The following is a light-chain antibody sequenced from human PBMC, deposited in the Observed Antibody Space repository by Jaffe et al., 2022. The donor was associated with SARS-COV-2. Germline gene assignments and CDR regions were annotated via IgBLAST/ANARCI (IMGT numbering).Light chain of an antibody. V-gene: IGLV2-8*01. Sequence: QSALTQPPSASGSPGQSVTISCTGTSSDVGAYNYVSWYQQHPGKAPKLMIYEVTKRPSGVPDRFSGSKSANTASLTVSGLRAEDEADYYCCSYAGNNNLKVFGGGTKLTVL. J-gene: IGLJ2*01. CDR3: CSYAGNNNLKV. CDR1: SSDVGAYNY. CDR2: EVT.